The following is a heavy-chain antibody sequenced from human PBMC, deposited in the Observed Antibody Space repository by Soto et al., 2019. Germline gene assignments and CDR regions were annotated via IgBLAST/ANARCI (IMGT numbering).Heavy chain of an antibody. Sequence: ASVKVCCKASGYTFTSYAMHWVRQAPGQRLEWMGWINAGNGNTKYSQKFQGRVTITRDTSASTAYMELSSLRSEDTAVYYCARMGPMVRGVIIDYYYYGMDVWGQGTTVTFSS. CDR3: ARMGPMVRGVIIDYYYYGMDV. CDR2: INAGNGNT. CDR1: GYTFTSYA. J-gene: IGHJ6*02. V-gene: IGHV1-3*01. D-gene: IGHD3-10*01.